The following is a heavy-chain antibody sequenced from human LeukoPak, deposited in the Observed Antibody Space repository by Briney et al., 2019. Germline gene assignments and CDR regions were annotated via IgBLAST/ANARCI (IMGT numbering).Heavy chain of an antibody. CDR2: INTNTGNP. CDR3: ARGPGLDDYGDYVIRGSLDESAFDI. Sequence: ASVKVSCKASGYTFTSYAMNWVRQAPGQGLEWMGWINTNTGNPTYAQGFTGRFVFSLDTSVSTAYLQISSLKAEDTAVYYCARGPGLDDYGDYVIRGSLDESAFDIWGQGTMVTVSS. J-gene: IGHJ3*02. D-gene: IGHD4-17*01. V-gene: IGHV7-4-1*02. CDR1: GYTFTSYA.